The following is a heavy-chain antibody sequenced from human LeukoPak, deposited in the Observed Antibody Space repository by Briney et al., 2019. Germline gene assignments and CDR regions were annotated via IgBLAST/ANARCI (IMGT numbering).Heavy chain of an antibody. V-gene: IGHV1-69*05. CDR2: IIPTFGTA. J-gene: IGHJ4*02. D-gene: IGHD6-19*01. CDR1: GGTSSSYA. CDR3: ARDRGSGWLPYYFDY. Sequence: ASVKVSCKASGGTSSSYAISWVRQAPGQGLEWMGRIIPTFGTANYAQKFQGRVTITTDESTSTAYMELSSLRSEDTAVYYCARDRGSGWLPYYFDYWGQGTLVTVSS.